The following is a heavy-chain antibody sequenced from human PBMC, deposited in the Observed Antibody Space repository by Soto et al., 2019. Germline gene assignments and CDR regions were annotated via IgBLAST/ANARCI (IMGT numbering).Heavy chain of an antibody. CDR2: IYYSGST. CDR1: GGSISSYY. Sequence: SETLSLTCTVSGGSISSYYWSWIRQPPGKGPEWIGYIYYSGSTNYNPSLKSRVTISVDTSKNQFSLKLSSVTAADTAVYYCARDPYGDYVFDYWGQGTLVTVSS. V-gene: IGHV4-59*01. CDR3: ARDPYGDYVFDY. D-gene: IGHD4-17*01. J-gene: IGHJ4*02.